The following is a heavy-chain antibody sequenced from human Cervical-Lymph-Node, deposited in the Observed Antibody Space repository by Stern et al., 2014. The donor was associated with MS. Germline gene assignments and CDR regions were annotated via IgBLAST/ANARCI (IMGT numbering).Heavy chain of an antibody. CDR3: ARGATQAFDP. CDR2: IYDSGST. J-gene: IGHJ5*02. CDR1: CGSISSYY. V-gene: IGHV4-59*01. Sequence: QVQLVQSGPGLVKPSETLSLTCTVPCGSISSYYWSWIRQPPGKGLEWIGYIYDSGSTNYNPSLKSRVTISVDTSKNQFSLKLSSVTAADTAVYYCARGATQAFDPWGQGTLVTVSS.